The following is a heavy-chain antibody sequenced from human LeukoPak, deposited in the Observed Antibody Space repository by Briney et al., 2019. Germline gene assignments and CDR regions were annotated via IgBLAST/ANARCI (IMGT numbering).Heavy chain of an antibody. J-gene: IGHJ4*02. V-gene: IGHV4-39*01. D-gene: IGHD2-21*02. CDR3: ARQVTVGSLFDY. Sequence: PSETLSLTCTVSGGSISSSSYYWGWIRQPPGKGLEWIGSIYYSGSTYYNPSLKSRVTISVDTSKNQFSLKLSSVTAADTAVYYCARQVTVGSLFDYWGQGALVTVSS. CDR1: GGSISSSSYY. CDR2: IYYSGST.